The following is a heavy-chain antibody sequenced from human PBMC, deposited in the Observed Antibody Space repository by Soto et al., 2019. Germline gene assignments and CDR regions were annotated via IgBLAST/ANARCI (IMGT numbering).Heavy chain of an antibody. CDR1: GFTFSSYT. D-gene: IGHD2-2*01. Sequence: LRLSCAASGFTFSSYTMNWVRQAPGKGLEWVSSISSSSSYTYYADSLKGRFTISRDNAKNSLYLQMNSLRGEDTAVYYCARDHQGGMDVWGQGTTVTVSS. J-gene: IGHJ6*02. CDR3: ARDHQGGMDV. CDR2: ISSSSSYT. V-gene: IGHV3-21*01.